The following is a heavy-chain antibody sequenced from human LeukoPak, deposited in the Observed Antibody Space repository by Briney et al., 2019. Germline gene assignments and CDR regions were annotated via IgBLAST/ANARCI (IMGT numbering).Heavy chain of an antibody. CDR2: IYGDGRT. D-gene: IGHD5-12*01. J-gene: IGHJ6*02. Sequence: GGSLRLSCVVSGFSVSNNYIIWVRQAPGNGLERVSVIYGDGRTSHSASVRGRFTISRDNSKNTLYVQMNSLRAEDTAVYYCARARGYSGYESKWYYYGMDVWGQGTTVTVSS. CDR1: GFSVSNNY. V-gene: IGHV3-53*01. CDR3: ARARGYSGYESKWYYYGMDV.